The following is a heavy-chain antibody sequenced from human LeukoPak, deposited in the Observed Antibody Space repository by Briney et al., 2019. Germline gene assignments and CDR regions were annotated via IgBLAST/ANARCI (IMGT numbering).Heavy chain of an antibody. CDR2: IYTSGST. CDR1: GGSISSYY. V-gene: IGHV4-4*07. Sequence: PSETLSLTCTVSGGSISSYYWSWIRQPAGKGLEWIGRIYTSGSTNYNPFLKSRVTMSVDTSKNQFSLKLSSVTAADTAVYYCARDRYYDFWSGYGAFDIWGQGTMVTVSS. J-gene: IGHJ3*02. CDR3: ARDRYYDFWSGYGAFDI. D-gene: IGHD3-3*01.